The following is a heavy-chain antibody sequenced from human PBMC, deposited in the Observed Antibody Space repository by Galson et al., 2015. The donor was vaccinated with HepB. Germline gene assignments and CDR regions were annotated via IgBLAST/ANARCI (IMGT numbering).Heavy chain of an antibody. CDR2: INSASSNT. Sequence: SLRLSCAASGFTFNTHSMNWVRQAPGKGLEWVSYINSASSNTHYADSVKGRFTISRDNAKNSLYLQMNSLRAEDTAVYYCARDNVIVVVPAASYYYYGMDVWGQGTTVTVSS. J-gene: IGHJ6*02. D-gene: IGHD2-2*01. V-gene: IGHV3-48*04. CDR1: GFTFNTHS. CDR3: ARDNVIVVVPAASYYYYGMDV.